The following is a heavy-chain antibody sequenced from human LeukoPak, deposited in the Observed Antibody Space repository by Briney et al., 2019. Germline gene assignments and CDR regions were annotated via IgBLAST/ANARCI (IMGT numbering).Heavy chain of an antibody. D-gene: IGHD1-14*01. Sequence: GGSLRLSCAASGFTFSSYGMHWVRQAPGRGPEWVSAISGSGGNTYYTDSVKGRFTITRDNSKNTLFLQMNSLRVEDTAIYYCAKDGSSTRNQPPDYFDYWGQGTLVTVSS. CDR1: GFTFSSYG. V-gene: IGHV3-23*01. CDR2: ISGSGGNT. J-gene: IGHJ4*02. CDR3: AKDGSSTRNQPPDYFDY.